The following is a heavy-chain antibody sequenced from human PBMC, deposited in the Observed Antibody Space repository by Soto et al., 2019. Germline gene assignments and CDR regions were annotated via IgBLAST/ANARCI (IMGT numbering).Heavy chain of an antibody. Sequence: QVQLVQSGAEVKKPGSSVKVSCKASGGTFSSYAISWVRQAPGQGLEWMGGIIPIFGTANYAQKFQGRVTITADESTSTAYMELSRLRAEDTAVYYCAREVRRFGESSGYYYYYGMDVWGQGTTVTVSS. V-gene: IGHV1-69*01. CDR3: AREVRRFGESSGYYYYYGMDV. J-gene: IGHJ6*02. D-gene: IGHD3-10*01. CDR1: GGTFSSYA. CDR2: IIPIFGTA.